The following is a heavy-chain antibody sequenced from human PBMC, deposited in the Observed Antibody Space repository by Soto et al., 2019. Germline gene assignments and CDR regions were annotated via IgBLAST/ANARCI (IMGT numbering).Heavy chain of an antibody. CDR2: IFHSGST. Sequence: QVQLQESGPGLVKPSQTLSLTCTVSGGSITSGGYYWSWIRQHPGKGPEWIAYIFHSGSTDYNPSLKSRVTTSIDTSKNQFSLKLTFVTAADTAVYYCVRGGIAGNWFDPWGQGTLVTVSS. D-gene: IGHD6-13*01. J-gene: IGHJ5*02. V-gene: IGHV4-31*03. CDR3: VRGGIAGNWFDP. CDR1: GGSITSGGYY.